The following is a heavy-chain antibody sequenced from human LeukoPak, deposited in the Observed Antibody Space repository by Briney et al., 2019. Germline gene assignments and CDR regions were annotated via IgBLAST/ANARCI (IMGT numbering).Heavy chain of an antibody. J-gene: IGHJ6*03. CDR3: ARDRRYNWNYNYYYYYMDV. Sequence: SETLSLTCSVSGSSIGRHYWTWIRQPPGKGLEWIGYTHFSGSSNYNPSLKSRATTSLDRAKNQISLTLTSVTAADTAVYYCARDRRYNWNYNYYYYYMDVWGKGTTVTVSS. V-gene: IGHV4-59*11. D-gene: IGHD1-7*01. CDR2: THFSGSS. CDR1: GSSIGRHY.